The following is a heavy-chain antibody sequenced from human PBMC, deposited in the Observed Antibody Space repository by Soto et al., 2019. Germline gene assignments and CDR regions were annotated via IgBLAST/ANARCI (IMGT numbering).Heavy chain of an antibody. Sequence: SETLSLTCTVSGGSISSYYWSWIRQPPGKGLEWIGYIYYSGSTNYNPSLKSRVTISVDTSKNQFSLKLSSVTAADTAVYYCARVLLFGXYYYGMDVWGQGTTVTVSS. CDR3: ARVLLFGXYYYGMDV. CDR1: GGSISSYY. CDR2: IYYSGST. V-gene: IGHV4-59*01. D-gene: IGHD3-3*01. J-gene: IGHJ6*02.